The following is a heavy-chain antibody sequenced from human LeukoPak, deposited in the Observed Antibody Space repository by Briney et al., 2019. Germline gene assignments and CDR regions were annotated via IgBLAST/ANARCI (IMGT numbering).Heavy chain of an antibody. CDR3: ARGGIVLMVYAMKDY. CDR2: INPNSGGT. J-gene: IGHJ4*02. CDR1: GYTFTGYY. Sequence: ASVKVSCKASGYTFTGYYMHWVRQAPGQGLEWMGWINPNSGGTNYAQKLQGRVTMTRDTSISTAYMELSRLRSDDTAVYYCARGGIVLMVYAMKDYWGQGTLVTVSS. V-gene: IGHV1-2*02. D-gene: IGHD2-8*01.